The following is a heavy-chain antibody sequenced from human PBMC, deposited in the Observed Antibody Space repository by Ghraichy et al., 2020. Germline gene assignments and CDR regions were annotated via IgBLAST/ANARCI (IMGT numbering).Heavy chain of an antibody. D-gene: IGHD3-22*01. CDR2: IKQDGSEK. J-gene: IGHJ4*02. CDR3: VRDHYYDSSGYFDY. CDR1: GFTFSSYW. V-gene: IGHV3-7*04. Sequence: GESLNISCAASGFTFSSYWMSWVRQAPGKGLEWVANIKQDGSEKYYVDSVKGRFTISRDNAKNSLYLQMNSLRAEDTAVYYCVRDHYYDSSGYFDYWGQGTLVTVSS.